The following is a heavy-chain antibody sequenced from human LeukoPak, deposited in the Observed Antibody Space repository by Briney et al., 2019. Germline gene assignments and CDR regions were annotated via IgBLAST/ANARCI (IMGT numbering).Heavy chain of an antibody. Sequence: SGGSLRLSCAASGFTFSGSAMHWVRQASGKGLEWVGRIRSKANSYATAYAASVKGRFTISRDDSKNTAYLQMNSLKTEDTAVYYCTRQAVPAATWFDPWGQGTLVTVSS. CDR1: GFTFSGSA. D-gene: IGHD2-2*01. J-gene: IGHJ5*02. CDR3: TRQAVPAATWFDP. V-gene: IGHV3-73*01. CDR2: IRSKANSYAT.